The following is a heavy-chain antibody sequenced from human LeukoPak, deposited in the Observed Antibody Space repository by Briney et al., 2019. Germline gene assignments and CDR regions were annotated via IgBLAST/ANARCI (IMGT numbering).Heavy chain of an antibody. J-gene: IGHJ4*02. CDR3: ARGGSYFGN. V-gene: IGHV4-61*08. CDR1: GGSISSGGYY. D-gene: IGHD1-26*01. CDR2: IYYSGST. Sequence: SETLSLTCTVSGGSISSGGYYWSWIRQHPGKGLEWIGYIYYSGSTNHNPSLKSRVTISVDTSKNQFSLQLSSVTAADTAVYYCARGGSYFGNWGQGTLVTVSS.